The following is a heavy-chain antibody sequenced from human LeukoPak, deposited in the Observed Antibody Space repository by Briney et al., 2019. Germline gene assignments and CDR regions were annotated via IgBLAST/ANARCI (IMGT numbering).Heavy chain of an antibody. Sequence: GASVKVSCKASGGTFSSYAISWVRQAPGQGLEWMGGIIPIFGTANYAQKFQGRVTITADESTSTAYMELSSLRSEDTAVYYCARSPWGYCSGGSCPSDAFDIWGQGTMVTVSS. CDR1: GGTFSSYA. CDR2: IIPIFGTA. V-gene: IGHV1-69*13. CDR3: ARSPWGYCSGGSCPSDAFDI. D-gene: IGHD2-15*01. J-gene: IGHJ3*02.